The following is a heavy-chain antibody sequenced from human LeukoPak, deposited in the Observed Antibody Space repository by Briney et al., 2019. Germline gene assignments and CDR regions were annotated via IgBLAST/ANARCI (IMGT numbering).Heavy chain of an antibody. CDR1: GYTFTGYY. V-gene: IGHV1-2*06. Sequence: GAPVKVSCKASGYTFTGYYMPWVRQAPGHGHEWMGRINPNSGGTNFARKFQGRVTMTRDTSSSTAYMELSRLRSDDTAVYYCAREFMFVEAMFGVVIMVFWGQGTLVTVSS. CDR3: AREFMFVEAMFGVVIMVF. CDR2: INPNSGGT. J-gene: IGHJ4*02. D-gene: IGHD3-3*01.